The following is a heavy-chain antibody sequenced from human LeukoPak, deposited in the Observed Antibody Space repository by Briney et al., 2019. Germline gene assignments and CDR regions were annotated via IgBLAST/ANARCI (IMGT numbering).Heavy chain of an antibody. CDR3: ARSGYYYYMDV. V-gene: IGHV3-7*01. CDR2: IKQDGSEK. Sequence: GGSLRLSCAASGFTFSSYRMSWVRQAPGKGLEWVANIKQDGSEKYYVDSVKGRFTISRDNAKNSLYLQMNSLRAEDTAVYYCARSGYYYYMDVWGKGTTVTASS. D-gene: IGHD7-27*01. J-gene: IGHJ6*03. CDR1: GFTFSSYR.